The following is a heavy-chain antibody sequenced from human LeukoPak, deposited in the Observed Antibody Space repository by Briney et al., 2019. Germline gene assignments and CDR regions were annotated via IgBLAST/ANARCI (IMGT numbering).Heavy chain of an antibody. J-gene: IGHJ4*02. D-gene: IGHD3-22*01. CDR1: GYSISSGYY. Sequence: SETLSLTCTVSGYSISSGYYWGWIRQPPGKGLEWIGSIYHSGSTYYNPSLKSRVTISVDTSKNQFSLKVSSVTAADTAMYYCASVHYDSSGYYPVVWGQGTLVIVSS. V-gene: IGHV4-38-2*02. CDR3: ASVHYDSSGYYPVV. CDR2: IYHSGST.